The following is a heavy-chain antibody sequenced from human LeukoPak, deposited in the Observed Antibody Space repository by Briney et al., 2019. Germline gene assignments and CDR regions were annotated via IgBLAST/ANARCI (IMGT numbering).Heavy chain of an antibody. CDR3: ARERYYDSSGSLNWFDP. D-gene: IGHD3-22*01. V-gene: IGHV4-59*01. CDR1: GGAISSYY. J-gene: IGHJ5*02. Sequence: SETLSLTCTVSGGAISSYYWSWIRQPPGKGLEWIGYIYYSGSTNYNPSLKKRSTISVDTSKNQFSLKLSSVTAADTAVYYRARERYYDSSGSLNWFDPWGQGTLVTVSS. CDR2: IYYSGST.